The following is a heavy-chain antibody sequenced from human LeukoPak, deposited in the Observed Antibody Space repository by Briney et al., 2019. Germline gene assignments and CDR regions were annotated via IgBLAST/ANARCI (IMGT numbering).Heavy chain of an antibody. J-gene: IGHJ6*03. CDR2: ISGAGSTI. Sequence: GGSLRLSCVASGFTFSDFYMSWIRQAPGKGLEWVSYISGAGSTIHYAESVKGRFTISRDNAKNSLFLQMNSLRAKDTAVYYCARDMAENYYYYMDVWGKGITVTVSS. CDR3: ARDMAENYYYYMDV. V-gene: IGHV3-11*01. D-gene: IGHD5-24*01. CDR1: GFTFSDFY.